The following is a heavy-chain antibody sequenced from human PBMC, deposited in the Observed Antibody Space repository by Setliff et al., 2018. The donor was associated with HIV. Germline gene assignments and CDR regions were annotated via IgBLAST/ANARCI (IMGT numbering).Heavy chain of an antibody. CDR2: VHYRGNTLYST. Sequence: SETLSLTCTVSGGSISTSSYDWGWIRQPPGKGLEWIGSVHYRGNTLYSTDYNPSLKSRVTTFVDTSKNQFSLTVASVTAADTAVYYCVRQHGVYACGSWGHGNTVTGSS. V-gene: IGHV4-39*01. CDR1: GGSISTSSYD. D-gene: IGHD6-25*01. CDR3: VRQHGVYACGS. J-gene: IGHJ6*02.